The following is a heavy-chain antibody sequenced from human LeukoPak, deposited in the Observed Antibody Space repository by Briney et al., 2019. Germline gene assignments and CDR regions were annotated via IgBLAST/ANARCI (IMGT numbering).Heavy chain of an antibody. CDR1: GGTFSSYA. V-gene: IGHV1-69*13. Sequence: SVNVSCKASGGTFSSYAISWVRQAPGQGLEWMGGIIPIFGTANYAQKFQGRVTITADESTSTAYMELSSLTSEDAAVYYCVRDARGAAAADDAFDIWGQGTMVTVSS. J-gene: IGHJ3*02. D-gene: IGHD6-13*01. CDR3: VRDARGAAAADDAFDI. CDR2: IIPIFGTA.